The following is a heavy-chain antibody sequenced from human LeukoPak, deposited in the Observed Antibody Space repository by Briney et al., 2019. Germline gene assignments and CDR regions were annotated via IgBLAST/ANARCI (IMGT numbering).Heavy chain of an antibody. V-gene: IGHV4-59*08. D-gene: IGHD3-22*01. CDR2: VYYSGST. CDR3: ARHVKYYYDSSGHSPFDY. Sequence: PSETLSLTCTVSGGSISTYYWSWIRQPPGKGLEWIGYVYYSGSTNYNPSLQSRVSITVDTSKNQFSLKLSSVTAADTAVYYCARHVKYYYDSSGHSPFDYWGQGTLVTVSS. CDR1: GGSISTYY. J-gene: IGHJ4*02.